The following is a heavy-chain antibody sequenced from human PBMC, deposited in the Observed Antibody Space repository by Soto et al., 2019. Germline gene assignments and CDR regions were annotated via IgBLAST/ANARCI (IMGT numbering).Heavy chain of an antibody. Sequence: QLQLQESGPGLVKPSETLSLTCTVSGGSISSTVHYWGWIRQPPGKGLELIGIIYYSGSTYHSPSLKSRVAISVDTSKNRFSLTLNSVPAADTAVYFCARVRLTAYYWDWFDPWGQGTLVTVSS. J-gene: IGHJ5*02. CDR2: IYYSGST. D-gene: IGHD3-9*01. V-gene: IGHV4-39*02. CDR3: ARVRLTAYYWDWFDP. CDR1: GGSISSTVHY.